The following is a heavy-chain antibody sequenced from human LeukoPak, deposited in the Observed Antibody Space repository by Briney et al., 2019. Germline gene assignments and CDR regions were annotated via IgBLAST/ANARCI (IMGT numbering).Heavy chain of an antibody. J-gene: IGHJ3*02. CDR1: GYTLSELS. V-gene: IGHV1-24*01. CDR3: ATDSIAVAVKAVDPFDI. CDR2: FDVAETDT. Sequence: ASVKVSCKVSGYTLSELSMHWVRQSPGKGLEWMGGFDVAETDTIYAQKFQSRVTMTEDTSTDTAYMELSSLRSEDTAVYYCATDSIAVAVKAVDPFDIWGQGTMVTVSS. D-gene: IGHD6-19*01.